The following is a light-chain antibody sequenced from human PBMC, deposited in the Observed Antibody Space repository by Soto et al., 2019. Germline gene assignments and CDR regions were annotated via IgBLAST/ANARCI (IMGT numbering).Light chain of an antibody. CDR2: GAS. CDR3: QQYNNWPPWT. CDR1: QSVSSN. J-gene: IGKJ1*01. V-gene: IGKV3-15*01. Sequence: EIVMTQSPATLSVSPGERVTLSCRASQSVSSNLAWYQQKPGQAPRLLIYGASTRATGIPARFSGSGSGTEFTLTFSSLQSEDFAVYYCQQYNNWPPWTFGQGTKVEIK.